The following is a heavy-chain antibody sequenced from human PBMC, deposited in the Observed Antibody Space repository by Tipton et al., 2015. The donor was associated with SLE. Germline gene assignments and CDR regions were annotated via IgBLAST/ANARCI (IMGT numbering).Heavy chain of an antibody. CDR1: GGSFSGYY. D-gene: IGHD3-3*01. CDR3: ARQSTDYDFWSGYYTGNFDY. J-gene: IGHJ4*02. Sequence: TLSLTCAVYGGSFSGYYWSWIRQPPGKGLEWIGEINHSGSTNYNPSLKSRVTISVDTSKNQFSLKLSSVTAADTAVYYCARQSTDYDFWSGYYTGNFDYWGQGTLVTVSS. CDR2: INHSGST. V-gene: IGHV4-34*01.